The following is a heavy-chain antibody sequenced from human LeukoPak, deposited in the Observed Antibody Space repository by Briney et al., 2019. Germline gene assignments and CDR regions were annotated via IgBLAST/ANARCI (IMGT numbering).Heavy chain of an antibody. J-gene: IGHJ6*02. CDR2: ISSSGSTI. CDR1: GFTFSNYE. CDR3: TRRFHYGMDV. V-gene: IGHV3-48*03. Sequence: PGGSLRLSCAASGFTFSNYEMNWVRQAPGKGLEWVSYISSSGSTIYYADSVEGRFTISRDNAKSSLYLQMNSLRAEDTAIYYCTRRFHYGMDVWGQGTTVTVSS.